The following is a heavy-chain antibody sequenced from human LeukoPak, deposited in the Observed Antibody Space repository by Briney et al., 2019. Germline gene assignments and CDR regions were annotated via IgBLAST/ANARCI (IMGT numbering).Heavy chain of an antibody. Sequence: GVLRLSCAASGFTFSNHWMHWVRQAPGKGLMWVSRINRDGSRTDYADSVKGRFTISRDDAKNTLYLQMNSLRAEDTAVYYCAKGAYNWNYGYYFDYWGQGTLVTVSS. D-gene: IGHD1-7*01. CDR3: AKGAYNWNYGYYFDY. V-gene: IGHV3-74*01. CDR2: INRDGSRT. CDR1: GFTFSNHW. J-gene: IGHJ4*02.